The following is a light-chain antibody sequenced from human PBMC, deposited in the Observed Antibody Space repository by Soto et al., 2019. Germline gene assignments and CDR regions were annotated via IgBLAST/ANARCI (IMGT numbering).Light chain of an antibody. V-gene: IGKV2-28*01. CDR2: LAS. CDR1: QSLLYRDGRTF. J-gene: IGKJ4*01. Sequence: IVMTQSPLSLAVTPGEPASISCRSSQSLLYRDGRTFLDWYLQRPGQSPQLLIYLASNRASGVPDRFSGSGSGTDFTLKISRVEAQDVGIYYCMQALQTPTFGGGTKVDI. CDR3: MQALQTPT.